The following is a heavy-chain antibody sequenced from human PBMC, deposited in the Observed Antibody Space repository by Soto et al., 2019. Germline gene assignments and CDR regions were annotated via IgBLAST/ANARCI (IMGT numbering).Heavy chain of an antibody. J-gene: IGHJ4*02. CDR1: GYTFTSYG. V-gene: IGHV1-3*01. D-gene: IGHD6-19*01. CDR2: INAGNGNR. CDR3: ARGGGRAVD. Sequence: QVQLVQSGAEVKKPGASLKVSCKASGYTFTSYGMHWVRQAPGQRLEWMGWINAGNGNRNYSQKFQGRVTITRDTSASTADMELISLRSEDTAGYYCARGGGRAVDWGQGTLVTVSS.